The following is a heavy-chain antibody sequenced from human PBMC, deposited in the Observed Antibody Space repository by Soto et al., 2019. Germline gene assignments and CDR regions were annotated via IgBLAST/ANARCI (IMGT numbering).Heavy chain of an antibody. V-gene: IGHV4-59*01. CDR2: ISYSGST. Sequence: KTSETLSLTCTISGDSIKNYFCNWIRQSPGKGLEWIGYISYSGSTSYNPSLQSRVTISSDTSKNQFSLELSSVTAADTAVYYCARARQRDTGRGLDVWGQGTTVTVSS. D-gene: IGHD5-18*01. CDR3: ARARQRDTGRGLDV. J-gene: IGHJ6*02. CDR1: GDSIKNYF.